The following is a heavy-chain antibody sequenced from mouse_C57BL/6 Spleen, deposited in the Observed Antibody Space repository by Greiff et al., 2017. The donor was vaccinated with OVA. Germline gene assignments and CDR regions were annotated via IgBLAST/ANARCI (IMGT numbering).Heavy chain of an antibody. D-gene: IGHD1-2*01. CDR2: IDPNSGGT. CDR3: ARGEYYGPATDY. Sequence: QVQLQQSGAELVKPGASVKLSCKASGYTFTSYWMHWVQQWPGRGLEWIGRIDPNSGGTKDNEKFTSKATMTVDKPSSTAYMKLSSQTSEDSAVYYCARGEYYGPATDYWGQGTTLTVSS. J-gene: IGHJ2*01. V-gene: IGHV1-72*01. CDR1: GYTFTSYW.